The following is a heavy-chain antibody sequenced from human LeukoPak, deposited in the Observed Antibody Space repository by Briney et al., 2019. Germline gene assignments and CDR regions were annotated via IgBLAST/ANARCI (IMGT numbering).Heavy chain of an antibody. V-gene: IGHV1-69*02. J-gene: IGHJ4*02. D-gene: IGHD4-17*01. Sequence: SVKVSCKASGGTFSSYTISWVRQAPGQGLGWMGRIIPILGIANCAQKFQGRVTITADKSTSTAYMVLSSLRSEDTAVYYCAGHHDYGFDYWGQGTLVTVSS. CDR2: IIPILGIA. CDR1: GGTFSSYT. CDR3: AGHHDYGFDY.